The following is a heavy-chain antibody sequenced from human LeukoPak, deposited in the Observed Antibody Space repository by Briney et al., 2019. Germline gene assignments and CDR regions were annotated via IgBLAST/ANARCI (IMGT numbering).Heavy chain of an antibody. Sequence: SETLSLTCAVYGGSFSGYYWSWIRQPPGKGLEWIGEINHSGSTNYNPSLKSRVTISVDTSKNQFSQKLSSVTAADTAVYYCARGLRYFDWLLPPYFDYWGQGTLVTVSS. CDR2: INHSGST. CDR3: ARGLRYFDWLLPPYFDY. D-gene: IGHD3-9*01. CDR1: GGSFSGYY. V-gene: IGHV4-34*01. J-gene: IGHJ4*02.